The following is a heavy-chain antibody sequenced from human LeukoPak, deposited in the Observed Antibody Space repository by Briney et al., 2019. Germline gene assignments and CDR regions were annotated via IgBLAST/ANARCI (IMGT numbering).Heavy chain of an antibody. Sequence: KPGGSLRLSCAASGFAFSGYYWSWIRQPPGKGLEWIGYIYYSGSTNYNPSLKSRVTISVDTSKNQFSLKLSSVTAADTAVYYCAGALDSGTNDYWGQGTLVTVSS. CDR3: AGALDSGTNDY. J-gene: IGHJ4*02. V-gene: IGHV4-59*01. CDR1: GFAFSGYY. CDR2: IYYSGST. D-gene: IGHD3-10*01.